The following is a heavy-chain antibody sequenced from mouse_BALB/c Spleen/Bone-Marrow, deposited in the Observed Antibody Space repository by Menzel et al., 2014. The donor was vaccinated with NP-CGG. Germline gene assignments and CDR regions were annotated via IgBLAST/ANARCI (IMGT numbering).Heavy chain of an antibody. Sequence: VKLMESGAELMKPGASVKISCKATGYTFRSHWIEWVKQRPGHGLEWIGEILPGSGSTYYNEKFKGKATFTADTSANTAYMQLSSLTSEDSAVYYCAREGNFLWYFDVWGAGTTVTVSS. CDR3: AREGNFLWYFDV. V-gene: IGHV1-9*01. CDR1: GYTFRSHW. D-gene: IGHD2-1*01. J-gene: IGHJ1*01. CDR2: ILPGSGST.